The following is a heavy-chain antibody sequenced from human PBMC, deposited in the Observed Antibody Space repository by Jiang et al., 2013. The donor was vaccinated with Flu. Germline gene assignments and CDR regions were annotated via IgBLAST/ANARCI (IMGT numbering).Heavy chain of an antibody. J-gene: IGHJ6*02. CDR2: INHSGST. V-gene: IGHV4-34*01. CDR1: GGSFSGYY. CDR3: ARFRGYCSSTSCSDGMDV. D-gene: IGHD2-2*01. Sequence: LLKPSETLSLTCAVYGGSFSGYYWSWIRQPPGKGLEWIGEINHSGSTNYNPSLKSRVTISVDTSKNQFSLKLSSVTAADTAVYYCARFRGYCSSTSCSDGMDVWGQGTTVTVSS.